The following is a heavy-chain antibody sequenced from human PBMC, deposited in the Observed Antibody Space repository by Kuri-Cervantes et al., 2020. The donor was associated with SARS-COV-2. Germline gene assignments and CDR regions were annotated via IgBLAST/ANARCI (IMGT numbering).Heavy chain of an antibody. J-gene: IGHJ4*02. CDR3: ARSGGSGPSRHPLLPIALDY. V-gene: IGHV3-48*03. CDR1: GFTFSSYE. CDR2: ISSSGSTI. Sequence: GGSLRLSCAASGFTFSSYEMNWVRQAPGKGLEWVSYISSSGSTIYYADSVKGRFTISRDNAKNSLYLQMNSLRAEDTAVYYCARSGGSGPSRHPLLPIALDYWGQGTLVTVSS. D-gene: IGHD2-15*01.